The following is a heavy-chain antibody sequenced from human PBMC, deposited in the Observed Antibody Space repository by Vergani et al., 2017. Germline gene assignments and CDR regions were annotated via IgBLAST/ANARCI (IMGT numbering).Heavy chain of an antibody. CDR2: IGTAGYT. J-gene: IGHJ4*02. Sequence: EVQLVESGGGFVQPGGFLRLSCAASGFTFSSYDMHWVRQATGKGLEWVSAIGTAGYTYYPGSVKGRLTISRENAKHSLYLQMNSLSAGDTARYYCARAVSTTVGDPPGYWGQGTLVTVSS. CDR1: GFTFSSYD. D-gene: IGHD4-23*01. CDR3: ARAVSTTVGDPPGY. V-gene: IGHV3-13*01.